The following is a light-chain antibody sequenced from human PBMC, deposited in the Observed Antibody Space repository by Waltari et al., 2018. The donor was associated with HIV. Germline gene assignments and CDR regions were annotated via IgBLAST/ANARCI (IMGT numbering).Light chain of an antibody. CDR1: SDDIGGYNY. CDR2: EVN. Sequence: QSALTQPPSASGSLGQSVTISCSGTSDDIGGYNYVFWYQQYPAKAPKILIYEVNKRPSGVPDRFSGSKSLNTASLTVSGLQAEDEAHYFCSSFAGSNTVVFGGGTKLTVL. V-gene: IGLV2-8*01. J-gene: IGLJ2*01. CDR3: SSFAGSNTVV.